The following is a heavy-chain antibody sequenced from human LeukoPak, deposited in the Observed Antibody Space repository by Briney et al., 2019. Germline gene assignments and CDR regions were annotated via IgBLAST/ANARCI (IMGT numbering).Heavy chain of an antibody. D-gene: IGHD5-12*01. J-gene: IGHJ4*02. V-gene: IGHV4-39*07. Sequence: SETLSLTCTVSGGSITSSSYYWGWIRQPPGKGLEWIGSIYFSGSTYYNPSLKSRVTISVDASKNQFSLKLSSVTAADTAVYYCARPYRLMGYFDYWGQGTLVTVSS. CDR3: ARPYRLMGYFDY. CDR2: IYFSGST. CDR1: GGSITSSSYY.